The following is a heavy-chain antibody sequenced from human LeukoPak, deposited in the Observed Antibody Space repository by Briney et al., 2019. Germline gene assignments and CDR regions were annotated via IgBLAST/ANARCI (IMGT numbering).Heavy chain of an antibody. D-gene: IGHD4-17*01. CDR3: ARWGGYGDYASSY. CDR2: ISSSSSYI. V-gene: IGHV3-21*01. CDR1: GVTFSSDS. J-gene: IGHJ4*02. Sequence: GGALRLSCAASGVTFSSDSMNWVPHAPGKGLEWASSISSSSSYIYYADSVKGRFTISRDNAKNSLYLQMNSLRAEDTAVYYCARWGGYGDYASSYWGQGTLVTVSS.